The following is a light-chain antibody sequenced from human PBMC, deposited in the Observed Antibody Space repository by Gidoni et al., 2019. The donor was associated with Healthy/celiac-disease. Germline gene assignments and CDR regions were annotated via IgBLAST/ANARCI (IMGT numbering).Light chain of an antibody. J-gene: IGKJ1*01. CDR2: LGS. V-gene: IGKV2-28*01. Sequence: DIVMTQSPLSLPVTPGEPASISCRSSQSLLHSNGYNYLDWYLQKPGQSPQLLIYLGSNRASGXPDRFSGSGSXTDFTLKISRVEAEDVGVXXCMXXXQTXXTFXXXTKVEIK. CDR3: MXXXQTXXT. CDR1: QSLLHSNGYNY.